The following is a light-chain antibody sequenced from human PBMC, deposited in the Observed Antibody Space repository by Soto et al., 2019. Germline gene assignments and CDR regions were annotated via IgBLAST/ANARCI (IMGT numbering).Light chain of an antibody. CDR1: QSISSS. V-gene: IGKV1-39*01. J-gene: IGKJ4*01. CDR2: AAS. Sequence: DIQMTQSPSSLSASVGDRVNITCRASQSISSSLNWYQQKPGKAPKLLIYAASTLQSGVPSRFSGSGSGTDFTLTISSLQPEDFATYYCQQSYSTPLAFGGGTKVEIK. CDR3: QQSYSTPLA.